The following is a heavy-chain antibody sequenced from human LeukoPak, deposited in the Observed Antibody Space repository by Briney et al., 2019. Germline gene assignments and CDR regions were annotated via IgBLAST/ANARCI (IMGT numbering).Heavy chain of an antibody. CDR3: ARDMRNSGYYQPLDY. CDR2: ISSSSSYI. D-gene: IGHD3-22*01. CDR1: GFTFSSYS. Sequence: PGGSLRLSCAASGFTFSSYSMNWVRQAPGKGLEWVSSISSSSSYIYYADSVKGRFTISRDNAKNSLYLQMNSLRAEDTAVYYCARDMRNSGYYQPLDYWGQGTLVTVSS. V-gene: IGHV3-21*01. J-gene: IGHJ4*02.